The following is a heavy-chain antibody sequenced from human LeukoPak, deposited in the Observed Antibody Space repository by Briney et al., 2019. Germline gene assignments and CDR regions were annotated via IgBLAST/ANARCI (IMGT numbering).Heavy chain of an antibody. CDR2: ISWNSGSI. D-gene: IGHD5-18*01. V-gene: IGHV3-9*01. J-gene: IGHJ4*02. CDR1: GFTFDDYA. Sequence: GGSLRLSCAASGFTFDDYAMHWVRQAPGKGLEWVSGISWNSGSIGYADSVKGRFTISRDNAKNSLYLQMNSLRAEDTAVYYCARTGYNYGTPLNDWGQGTLVTVSS. CDR3: ARTGYNYGTPLND.